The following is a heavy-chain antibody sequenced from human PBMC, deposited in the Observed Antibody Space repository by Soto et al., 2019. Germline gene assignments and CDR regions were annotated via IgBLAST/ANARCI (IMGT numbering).Heavy chain of an antibody. D-gene: IGHD3-10*01. V-gene: IGHV1-69*01. Sequence: QEQLVQAGAEVKKPGSSVRISCRASGGTFSNDAVSWVRQAPGQGLQWMGGIIPIFGTTHYAQKFQGRVTITADESTATACMELRSVTSEDTAVYYCATGLRTGNYGMDVWGQGTAVTVSS. CDR3: ATGLRTGNYGMDV. CDR1: GGTFSNDA. CDR2: IIPIFGTT. J-gene: IGHJ6*02.